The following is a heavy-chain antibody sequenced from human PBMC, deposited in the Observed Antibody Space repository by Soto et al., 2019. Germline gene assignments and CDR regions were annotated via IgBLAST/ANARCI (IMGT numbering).Heavy chain of an antibody. CDR1: GGSISSSSYY. D-gene: IGHD2-15*01. Sequence: SETLSLTCTVSGGSISSSSYYWGWIRQPPGKGLECIGSGYYSGSTYYNPSLKSRVTISVDTSKNQFSLKLSSVTAADTAVYYCVRHRAGYCSGGSCPSRPAEYFQHWGQGTLVTVSS. CDR2: GYYSGST. J-gene: IGHJ1*01. CDR3: VRHRAGYCSGGSCPSRPAEYFQH. V-gene: IGHV4-39*01.